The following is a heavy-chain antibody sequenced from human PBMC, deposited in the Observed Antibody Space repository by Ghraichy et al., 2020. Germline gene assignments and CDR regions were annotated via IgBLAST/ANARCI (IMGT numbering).Heavy chain of an antibody. D-gene: IGHD3-3*01. CDR1: GFTFSSYW. CDR3: ARDGDFWSGYSTLDY. V-gene: IGHV3-7*01. CDR2: IKQDGSEK. Sequence: GGSLRLSCAASGFTFSSYWMSWVRQAPGKGLEWVANIKQDGSEKYYVDSVKGRFTISRDNAKNSLYLQMNSLRAEDTAVYYCARDGDFWSGYSTLDYWGQGTLVTVSS. J-gene: IGHJ4*02.